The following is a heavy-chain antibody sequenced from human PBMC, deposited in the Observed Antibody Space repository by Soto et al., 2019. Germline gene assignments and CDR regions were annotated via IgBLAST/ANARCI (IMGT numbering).Heavy chain of an antibody. CDR1: GYTFSNYG. CDR3: SRFIMVGGWFDPNYYHGRDV. D-gene: IGHD6-19*01. V-gene: IGHV1-18*01. J-gene: IGHJ6*02. Sequence: VQLVQSGAEVKKPGASVTVSCKTSGYTFSNYGINWVRQAPGQGLEWMGWISGYNGNANYAQTVQGRVTMTTATSTGTVYMELRSLKSDDTAIYYCSRFIMVGGWFDPNYYHGRDVWGQGTTVTVYS. CDR2: ISGYNGNA.